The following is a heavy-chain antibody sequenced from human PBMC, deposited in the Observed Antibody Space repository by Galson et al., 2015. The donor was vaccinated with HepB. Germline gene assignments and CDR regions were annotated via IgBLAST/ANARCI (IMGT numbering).Heavy chain of an antibody. Sequence: SVKVSCKASGYTFTSYGISWVRQAPGQGLEWMGWISAYNGNTNYAQKLQGRVTMTTDTSTSTAYMELRSLRSDDTAVYYCARDRGQQLVRNWFDPWGQGTLVTVSS. CDR3: ARDRGQQLVRNWFDP. CDR2: ISAYNGNT. V-gene: IGHV1-18*04. CDR1: GYTFTSYG. J-gene: IGHJ5*02. D-gene: IGHD6-13*01.